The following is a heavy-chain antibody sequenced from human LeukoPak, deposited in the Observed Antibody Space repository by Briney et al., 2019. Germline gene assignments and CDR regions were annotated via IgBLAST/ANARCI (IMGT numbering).Heavy chain of an antibody. Sequence: ASVKVSCKASGYTFTNYGITWVRQAPGQGLEWMGWFSGYNGNTNYAQKLQGRVTMTTETSTSTAYMELRSLRSDDTAIYYCARTCSGASCYVIYWGQGTLLTVSS. V-gene: IGHV1-18*01. CDR3: ARTCSGASCYVIY. CDR2: FSGYNGNT. CDR1: GYTFTNYG. D-gene: IGHD2-15*01. J-gene: IGHJ4*02.